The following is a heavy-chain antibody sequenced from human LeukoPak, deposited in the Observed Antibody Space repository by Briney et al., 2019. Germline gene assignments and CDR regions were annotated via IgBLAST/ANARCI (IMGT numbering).Heavy chain of an antibody. CDR1: GYSFSSYW. J-gene: IGHJ4*02. CDR3: ARPDDFSNYKY. V-gene: IGHV5-51*01. D-gene: IGHD4-11*01. CDR2: IHPGNSET. Sequence: GESLKISCKGSGYSFSSYWIARVRQMPGKGLEWMGIIHPGNSETRYSPSFQGQVTISADKSINTAYLQWSSLKASDTAMYYCARPDDFSNYKYWGQGTLVTVSS.